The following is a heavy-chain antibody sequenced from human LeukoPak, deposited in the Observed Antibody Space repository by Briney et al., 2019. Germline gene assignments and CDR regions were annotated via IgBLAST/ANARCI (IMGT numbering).Heavy chain of an antibody. J-gene: IGHJ3*02. Sequence: PGESLRLSYAASGFSFSGSPMSWFRQPPGGALEWVSAIDSTGSHRYYADSVNGRFTISRDNSKNALFLQMNSLRAEDTALYFCAKHACGSGACYAFDIWGQGTRITVSS. D-gene: IGHD2-21*02. CDR1: GFSFSGSP. CDR2: IDSTGSHR. CDR3: AKHACGSGACYAFDI. V-gene: IGHV3-23*01.